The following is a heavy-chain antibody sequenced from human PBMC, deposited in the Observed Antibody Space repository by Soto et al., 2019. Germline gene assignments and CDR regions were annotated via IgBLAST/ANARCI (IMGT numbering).Heavy chain of an antibody. CDR3: ASLSGDNYYDSSGLGYYFDY. CDR1: GGSISSYY. D-gene: IGHD3-22*01. Sequence: SETLSLTCTVSGGSISSYYWSWIRQPPGKGLEWIGYIYYSGSTNYNPSLKSRVTISVDTSKNQFSLKLSSVTAADTAVYYCASLSGDNYYDSSGLGYYFDYWGQGTLVTVSS. J-gene: IGHJ4*02. V-gene: IGHV4-59*01. CDR2: IYYSGST.